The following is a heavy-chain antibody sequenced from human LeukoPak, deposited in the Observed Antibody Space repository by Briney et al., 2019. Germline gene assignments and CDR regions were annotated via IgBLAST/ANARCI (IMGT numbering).Heavy chain of an antibody. Sequence: GASVKVSCKASGYTFTSNYIHWVRQAPGQGLEWMGMIYPRDGSTSYAQKFQGRVTVTRGTSTSTVHMELSGLRSEDTAVYYCARDQEGFDYWGQGTLATVSS. CDR1: GYTFTSNY. CDR2: IYPRDGST. V-gene: IGHV1-46*01. J-gene: IGHJ4*02. CDR3: ARDQEGFDY.